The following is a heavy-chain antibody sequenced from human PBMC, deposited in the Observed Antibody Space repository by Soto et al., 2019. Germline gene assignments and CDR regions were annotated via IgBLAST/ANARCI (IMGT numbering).Heavy chain of an antibody. V-gene: IGHV4-30-2*01. CDR3: ARGLGYSDDYEYFQQ. J-gene: IGHJ1*01. D-gene: IGHD4-17*01. CDR1: GGSISSGGHS. Sequence: TLSITIAVSGGSISSGGHSWSWIRQPPGKGLEWIGYIFHSGSTYYNPSLKSRVTISVDRSKNQFSLKLNSLTAADTAVYFCARGLGYSDDYEYFQQWGQGTLVTVSS. CDR2: IFHSGST.